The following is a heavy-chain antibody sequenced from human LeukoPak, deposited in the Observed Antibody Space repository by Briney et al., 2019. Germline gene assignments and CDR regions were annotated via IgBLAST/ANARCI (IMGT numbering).Heavy chain of an antibody. CDR3: ARFQGYDYVWGSYEVARRRPSRFDY. J-gene: IGHJ4*02. V-gene: IGHV4-38-2*02. Sequence: SETLSLTCTVSGYSISSGYYWGWIRQPPGKGLEWIGSIYHSGSTYYNPSLKSRVTISVDTSKNQFSLKLSSVTAADAAVYYCARFQGYDYVWGSYEVARRRPSRFDYWGQGTLVTVSS. D-gene: IGHD3-16*01. CDR2: IYHSGST. CDR1: GYSISSGYY.